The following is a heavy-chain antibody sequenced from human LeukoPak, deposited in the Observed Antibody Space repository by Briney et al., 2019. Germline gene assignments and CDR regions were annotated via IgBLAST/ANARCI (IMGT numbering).Heavy chain of an antibody. CDR1: GDSITSGAFY. Sequence: SETLSLTCNVSGDSITSGAFYWAWIRQSPGKGLEWIGNVYYSGSTQYNPPLRGRVSISMDKTKNQFSLNLSSVSVTDTAIYYCARRDYAAWFDPWGQGTLVTVSS. J-gene: IGHJ5*02. V-gene: IGHV4-39*01. D-gene: IGHD4/OR15-4a*01. CDR3: ARRDYAAWFDP. CDR2: VYYSGST.